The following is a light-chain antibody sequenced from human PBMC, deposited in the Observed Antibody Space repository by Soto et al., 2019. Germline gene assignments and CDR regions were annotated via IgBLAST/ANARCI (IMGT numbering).Light chain of an antibody. J-gene: IGKJ1*01. V-gene: IGKV1-5*02. Sequence: DIQMTQSPSSLSASVGDRVTIICRASQSVSTRLAWYKQKPGKAPKVLIYDASSWAGGVPSRFTGSGSGTEFPIPFNSLQPDGVAVYYRHQYSVYWTFGQGTKVEIK. CDR1: QSVSTR. CDR3: HQYSVYWT. CDR2: DAS.